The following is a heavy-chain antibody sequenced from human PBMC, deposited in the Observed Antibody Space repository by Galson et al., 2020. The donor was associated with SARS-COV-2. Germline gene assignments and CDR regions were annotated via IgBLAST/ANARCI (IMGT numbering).Heavy chain of an antibody. D-gene: IGHD6-13*01. V-gene: IGHV4-34*01. CDR2: INHSGST. CDR1: GGSFSGYY. CDR3: ARRHSSSWYFGYFDY. J-gene: IGHJ4*02. Sequence: SQASETLSLTCAVYGGSFSGYYWSWIRQPPGKGLEWIGEINHSGSTNYNPSLKSRVTISVDTSKNQFSLKLSSVTAADTAVYYCARRHSSSWYFGYFDYWGQGTLVTVSS.